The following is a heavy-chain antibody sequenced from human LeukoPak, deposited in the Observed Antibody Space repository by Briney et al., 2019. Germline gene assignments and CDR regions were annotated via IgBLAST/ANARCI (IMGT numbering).Heavy chain of an antibody. D-gene: IGHD6-6*01. CDR3: AKVYSSSIRRPYFDY. J-gene: IGHJ4*02. CDR1: GFTFSSYA. Sequence: GGSLRLSCAASGFTFSSYAMSWVRQALGKGLEWVSAISGSGGSTYYADSAKGRFTISRDNSKNTLYLQMDSLKAEDTAVYYCAKVYSSSIRRPYFDYWGQGTLVTVSS. V-gene: IGHV3-23*01. CDR2: ISGSGGST.